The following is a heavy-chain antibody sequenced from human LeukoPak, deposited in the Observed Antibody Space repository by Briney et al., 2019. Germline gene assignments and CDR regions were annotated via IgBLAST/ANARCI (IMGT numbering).Heavy chain of an antibody. CDR1: GGSISSGGYY. D-gene: IGHD1-26*01. Sequence: SETLSLTCTVSGGSISSGGYYWSWIRQHPGKGLEWIGYIYYSGSTYYNPSLKSRVTISVDTSKNQFSLKLSSVTAADTAVYYCARVSSGATTVDYWGQGTLVTVSS. CDR3: ARVSSGATTVDY. V-gene: IGHV4-31*03. J-gene: IGHJ4*02. CDR2: IYYSGST.